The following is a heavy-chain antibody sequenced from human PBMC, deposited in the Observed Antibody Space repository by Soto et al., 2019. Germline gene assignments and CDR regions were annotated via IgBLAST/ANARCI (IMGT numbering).Heavy chain of an antibody. CDR1: GYTFTSYY. CDR2: INPSGGST. CDR3: AKNGQPPYYYYGLDV. V-gene: IGHV1-46*01. Sequence: ASVKVSCKASGYTFTSYYMHWVRQAPGQGLEWMGIINPSGGSTSYAQKFQGRVTMTRDTSTSTAYMELRGLTSDDTAIYYCAKNGQPPYYYYGLDVWGQGTTVTVSS. J-gene: IGHJ6*02. D-gene: IGHD2-8*01.